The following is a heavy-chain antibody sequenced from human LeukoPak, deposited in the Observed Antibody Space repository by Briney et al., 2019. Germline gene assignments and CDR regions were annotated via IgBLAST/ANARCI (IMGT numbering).Heavy chain of an antibody. V-gene: IGHV3-23*01. CDR2: ISGSGGST. Sequence: GGSLRHSCAAFGFTFSSYTMSWVRQAPGKGLEWVSAISGSGGSTYYADSVKGRFTISRDNSKNTLYLQMNSLRAEDTAAYYCAKASGPDYYDSRGYVDAFDMWGQGTMVTVST. D-gene: IGHD3-22*01. CDR1: GFTFSSYT. CDR3: AKASGPDYYDSRGYVDAFDM. J-gene: IGHJ3*02.